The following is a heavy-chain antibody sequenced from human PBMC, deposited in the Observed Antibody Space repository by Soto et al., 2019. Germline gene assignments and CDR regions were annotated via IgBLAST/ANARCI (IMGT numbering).Heavy chain of an antibody. CDR3: ASSLPWFDP. CDR1: GYTFTSYT. CDR2: ISANNGNT. J-gene: IGHJ5*02. Sequence: QVRLVHSETEVKKPGASVNVSCKASGYTFTSYTISWVRQAPGQGLEWMGWISANNGNTEFAQKFQDRLTMIADTTTSTADLELRNLKPDDTAVYYGASSLPWFDPWGQGTLVAVSS. V-gene: IGHV1-18*01.